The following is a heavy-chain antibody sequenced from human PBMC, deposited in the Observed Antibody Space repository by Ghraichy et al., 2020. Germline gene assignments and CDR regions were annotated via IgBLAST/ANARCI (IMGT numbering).Heavy chain of an antibody. V-gene: IGHV4-38-2*01. J-gene: IGHJ4*02. Sequence: SETLSLSCAVSGYTISRGYYWGWIRQPPGKGLEWIGNIYHTGSAYYNPSLKSRVTISVDTSKNQFSLKMTSVTAADTAVYFCARVNALIVLRSVKWVGAFDHWGQGTLVSVSS. D-gene: IGHD3-3*01. CDR2: IYHTGSA. CDR1: GYTISRGYY. CDR3: ARVNALIVLRSVKWVGAFDH.